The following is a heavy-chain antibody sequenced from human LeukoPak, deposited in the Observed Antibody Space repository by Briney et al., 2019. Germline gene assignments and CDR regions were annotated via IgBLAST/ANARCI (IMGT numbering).Heavy chain of an antibody. Sequence: NPGGSLRLSCAASEFTFSYSWMSWVRQAPGQGLEWMGWINPNTSVTNYAQKFQDRVTLTRDTSISTAYMELSWLRSDDTAIYYCASVDSGTAYLRYDYWGQGTLVTVSS. J-gene: IGHJ4*02. CDR3: ASVDSGTAYLRYDY. CDR2: INPNTSVT. D-gene: IGHD3/OR15-3a*01. CDR1: EFTFSYSW. V-gene: IGHV1-2*02.